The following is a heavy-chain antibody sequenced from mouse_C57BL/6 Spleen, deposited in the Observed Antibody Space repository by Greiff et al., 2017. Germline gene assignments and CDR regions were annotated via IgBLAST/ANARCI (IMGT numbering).Heavy chain of an antibody. CDR1: GYTFTSYW. Sequence: VQLQQPGAELVRPGSSVKLSCTASGYTFTSYWMHWVKQRPIQGLEWIGNIDPSDSETNYNQKFKDKATLTVDTSSSTAYMQLSSLTSEDSAVYYCARGESYSNRTINLYYFDGWGQGTTLTAST. D-gene: IGHD2-5*01. CDR2: IDPSDSET. J-gene: IGHJ2*01. V-gene: IGHV1-52*01. CDR3: ARGESYSNRTINLYYFDG.